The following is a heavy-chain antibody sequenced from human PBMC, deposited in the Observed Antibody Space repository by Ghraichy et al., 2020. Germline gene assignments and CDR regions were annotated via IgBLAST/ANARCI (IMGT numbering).Heavy chain of an antibody. Sequence: SETLSLTCAVYGGSFSGYYWSWIRQPPGKGLEWIGEINHSGSTNYNPSLKSRVTISVDTSKNQFSLKLSSVTAADTAVYYCARAHRYYYDSSGYFWGQGTLVTVSS. J-gene: IGHJ4*02. CDR2: INHSGST. CDR1: GGSFSGYY. CDR3: ARAHRYYYDSSGYF. V-gene: IGHV4-34*01. D-gene: IGHD3-22*01.